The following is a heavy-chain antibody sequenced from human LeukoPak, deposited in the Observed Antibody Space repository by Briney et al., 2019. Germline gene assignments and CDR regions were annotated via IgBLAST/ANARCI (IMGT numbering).Heavy chain of an antibody. Sequence: GGSLRLSCAASGFSFKNYDIHWVRQASGKGLEWVANIKQDGSEQYYVDSVKGRFTISRDNAKNSVYLQMNRLRVEDTAVYYCARRSYRGVITVYYYYYMDVWGKGTPVTVSS. D-gene: IGHD3-16*02. CDR3: ARRSYRGVITVYYYYYMDV. CDR1: GFSFKNYD. V-gene: IGHV3-7*04. CDR2: IKQDGSEQ. J-gene: IGHJ6*03.